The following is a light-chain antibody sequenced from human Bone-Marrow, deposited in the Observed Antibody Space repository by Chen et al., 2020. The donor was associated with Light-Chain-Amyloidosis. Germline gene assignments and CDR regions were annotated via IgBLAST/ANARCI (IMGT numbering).Light chain of an antibody. CDR2: DDS. J-gene: IGLJ3*02. CDR1: NIGSTS. V-gene: IGLV3-21*02. Sequence: SYVLTQPSSVSVAPGQTATIACGGNNIGSTSVHWYQQTPGQAPLLVVYDDSDRPSGIPGRLSGSTSGKTATLTISRVEAGDEADYYCQVWDRSSDRPVFGGGTKLTVL. CDR3: QVWDRSSDRPV.